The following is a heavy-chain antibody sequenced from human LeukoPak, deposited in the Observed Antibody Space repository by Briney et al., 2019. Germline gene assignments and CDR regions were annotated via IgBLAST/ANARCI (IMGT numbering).Heavy chain of an antibody. CDR1: GFTLMDYY. CDR3: ASANDGSFDY. J-gene: IGHJ4*02. V-gene: IGHV3-11*01. D-gene: IGHD1-26*01. Sequence: GGSLRLSGAASGFTLMDYYMSWFRQAQGKGREWVSYISSSGSTIYYADSVKGRFTISRDNAKNSLYLQMNSLRAEDTAVYYCASANDGSFDYWGQGTLVTVSS. CDR2: ISSSGSTI.